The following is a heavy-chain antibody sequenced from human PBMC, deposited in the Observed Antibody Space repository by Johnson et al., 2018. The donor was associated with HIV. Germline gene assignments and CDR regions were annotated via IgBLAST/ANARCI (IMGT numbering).Heavy chain of an antibody. J-gene: IGHJ3*02. CDR3: ARDLRFDRLVQGRVIISGVFDM. CDR2: ISYDGGNK. Sequence: QVQLVESGGGVVQPGRSLRLSCAASGFTFSSYGMHWVRQAPGKGLEWVAVISYDGGNKYYADSVKGRFTISRDNSKNTLYLQMNSLRAEDTAVYYCARDLRFDRLVQGRVIISGVFDMWGQGTVVHVSS. CDR1: GFTFSSYG. V-gene: IGHV3-30*03. D-gene: IGHD3-10*01.